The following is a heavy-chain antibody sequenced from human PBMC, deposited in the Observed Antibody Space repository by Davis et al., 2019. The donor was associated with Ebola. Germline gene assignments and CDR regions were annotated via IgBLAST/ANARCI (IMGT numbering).Heavy chain of an antibody. V-gene: IGHV4-39*02. D-gene: IGHD2-21*01. Sequence: SETLSLTCAVSGGSISSSNWWSWVRQSPGKGLEWIGSIFYSGITQYNPSLKSRVTLSVDTSKNRVSLSLRSATAADTAVYYCANSPALNCGGACFTPGALDEWGQGILVTVPA. J-gene: IGHJ4*02. CDR3: ANSPALNCGGACFTPGALDE. CDR1: GGSISSSNW. CDR2: IFYSGIT.